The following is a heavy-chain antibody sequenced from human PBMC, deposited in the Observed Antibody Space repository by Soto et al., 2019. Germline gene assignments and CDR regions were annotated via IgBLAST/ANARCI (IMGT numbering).Heavy chain of an antibody. Sequence: QLQLQESGPGLVKPSETLSLTCTVSGGSIRDDTYYWGWIRQPPGKGLEWIGSIYYSGTSSYNPSLQSRFTMSVDTSKKQLSLRRSSVTAADTAVYYGARLHCDSPNCVPLDPWGQGTLVIVSS. V-gene: IGHV4-39*01. CDR3: ARLHCDSPNCVPLDP. J-gene: IGHJ5*02. CDR1: GGSIRDDTYY. D-gene: IGHD2-2*01. CDR2: IYYSGTS.